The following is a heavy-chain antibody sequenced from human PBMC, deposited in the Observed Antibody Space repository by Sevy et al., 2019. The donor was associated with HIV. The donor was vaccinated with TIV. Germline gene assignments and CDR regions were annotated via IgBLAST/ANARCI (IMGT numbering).Heavy chain of an antibody. J-gene: IGHJ5*02. CDR2: ISFDENIE. CDR3: ARDRYCSTSRCYNWIDP. Sequence: GGSLRLSCAASGFAFNTFGMHWVRRAPGKGLEWVAFISFDENIEYYADSVKGRFTISGDNSKNMLYLQMNSLRAEDTAMYYCARDRYCSTSRCYNWIDPWGQGTLVTVSS. D-gene: IGHD2-2*01. CDR1: GFAFNTFG. V-gene: IGHV3-33*01.